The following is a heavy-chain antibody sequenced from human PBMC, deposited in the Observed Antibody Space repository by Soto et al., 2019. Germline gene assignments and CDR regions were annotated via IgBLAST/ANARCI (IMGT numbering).Heavy chain of an antibody. J-gene: IGHJ6*01. D-gene: IGHD2-21*01. CDR2: IIPILGIA. CDR1: GGTFSSYT. CDR3: AGGPPQGGVVVVNANDYYDGIDV. V-gene: IGHV1-69*02. Sequence: SVKVSCKASGGTFSSYTISWVRQAPGQGLEWMGRIIPILGIANYAQKFQGRVTITADKSTSTAYMELSSLRSEDTAVYYCAGGPPQGGVVVVNANDYYDGIDV.